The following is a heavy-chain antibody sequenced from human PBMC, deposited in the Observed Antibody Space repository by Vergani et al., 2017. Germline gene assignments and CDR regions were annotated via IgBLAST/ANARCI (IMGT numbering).Heavy chain of an antibody. CDR1: GGSVRTSIGYY. V-gene: IGHV4-61*02. J-gene: IGHJ4*02. Sequence: QVQLQESGPGLVKPSQTLSLSCTVSGGSVRTSIGYYWPWIRQPAGKTLEWIGEIFSSGTTNYNPTFKNRVPMSVDTAKNQFSLKLNSVTAADTAVYYCARGSRAEGGSGPDKWGQGTLVTVSS. D-gene: IGHD2-15*01. CDR2: IFSSGTT. CDR3: ARGSRAEGGSGPDK.